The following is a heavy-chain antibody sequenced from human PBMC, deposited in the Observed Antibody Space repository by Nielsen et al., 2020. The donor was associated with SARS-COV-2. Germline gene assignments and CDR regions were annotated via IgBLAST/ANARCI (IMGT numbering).Heavy chain of an antibody. V-gene: IGHV3-30*03. CDR1: GFTFSSYG. CDR2: ISYDGSNK. CDR3: ARDFAGLDV. Sequence: GESLKISCAASGFTFSSYGMHWVRQAPGKGLEWVAVISYDGSNKYYADSVKGRFTISRDNSKNTLYLQMNSLRAEDTAVYYCARDFAGLDVWGQGTTVTVSS. J-gene: IGHJ6*02.